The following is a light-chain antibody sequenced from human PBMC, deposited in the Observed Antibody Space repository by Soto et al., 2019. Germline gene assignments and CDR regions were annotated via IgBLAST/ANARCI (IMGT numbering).Light chain of an antibody. Sequence: DLVMTQSPDSLAVSLGERATINCKSSRSILYSSNNKNFLAWYQQKPGHSPKLLIYWASTRESGVPDRFSGSGSGTDFTLTISSLQAEDVAVYSCQQYYSTPFTFGGGTKVDIK. CDR2: WAS. J-gene: IGKJ4*01. CDR3: QQYYSTPFT. V-gene: IGKV4-1*01. CDR1: RSILYSSNNKNF.